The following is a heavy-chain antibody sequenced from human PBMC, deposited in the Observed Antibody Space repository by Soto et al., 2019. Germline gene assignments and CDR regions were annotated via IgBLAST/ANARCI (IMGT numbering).Heavy chain of an antibody. Sequence: QVQLQESGPGLVKPSQTLSLTCTVSGGSISSGGYYWSWIRQHPGRGLEWIGYIYYSGSTYYNPSLNSRVTISVDTSKNQFSLKLSSVTAADTAVYYCARAENNYGWGTPYDNWLDPWGQGTLVTVSS. CDR3: ARAENNYGWGTPYDNWLDP. J-gene: IGHJ5*02. V-gene: IGHV4-31*03. CDR1: GGSISSGGYY. CDR2: IYYSGST. D-gene: IGHD3-10*01.